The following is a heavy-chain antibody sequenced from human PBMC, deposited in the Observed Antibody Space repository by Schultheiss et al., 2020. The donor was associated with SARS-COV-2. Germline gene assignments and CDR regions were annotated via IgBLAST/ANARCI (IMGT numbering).Heavy chain of an antibody. CDR2: INHSGST. Sequence: SETLSLTCTVSGGSISSGGYYWSWIRQPPGKGLEWIGEINHSGSTNYNPSLKSRVTISVDTSKNQFSLKLSSVTAADTAVYYCARLQNNLRHYYYMDVWGKGTTVTAP. J-gene: IGHJ6*03. D-gene: IGHD1-14*01. V-gene: IGHV4-39*07. CDR3: ARLQNNLRHYYYMDV. CDR1: GGSISSGGYY.